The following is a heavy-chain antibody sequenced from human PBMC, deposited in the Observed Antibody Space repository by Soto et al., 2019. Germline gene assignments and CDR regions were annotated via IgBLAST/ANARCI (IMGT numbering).Heavy chain of an antibody. CDR1: VVSFGSYA. CDR3: AIATVAVNGSFVDW. Sequence: GGYLRLSCEVSVVSFGSYAFHWVRHAPGKGLEWLSVISYHGREIYYADSVKDRFTISRDNFKKTVYLQMNSLRSDDTALYYCAIATVAVNGSFVDWWCQGTLVTVSS. CDR2: ISYHGREI. V-gene: IGHV3-30-3*01. J-gene: IGHJ4*01. D-gene: IGHD4-17*01.